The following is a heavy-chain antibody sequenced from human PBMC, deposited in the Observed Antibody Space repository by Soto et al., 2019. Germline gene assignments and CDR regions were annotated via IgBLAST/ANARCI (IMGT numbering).Heavy chain of an antibody. CDR3: AREDAVGDRDYYDLDV. Sequence: QVQLQQSGPGLVKPSQTLSLTCTVSGGSISYEYYHWTWIRQSPGKGLEWIGYIHYSGSIIYNPSFKSRVTISVDTSKNQFSLQLSSVTAADTAVYFCAREDAVGDRDYYDLDVWGQGTTVTVSS. D-gene: IGHD3-16*01. V-gene: IGHV4-30-4*08. CDR1: GGSISYEYYH. J-gene: IGHJ6*02. CDR2: IHYSGSI.